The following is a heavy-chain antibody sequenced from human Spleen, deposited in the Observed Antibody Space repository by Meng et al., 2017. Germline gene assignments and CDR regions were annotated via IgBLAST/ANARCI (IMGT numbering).Heavy chain of an antibody. CDR2: ITASGDGT. CDR1: GFTFSTYA. Sequence: GGPLRLSCEVSGFTFSTYALSWVRRAPGKGLEWVSTITASGDGTYYADSVKGRFTISRDNSKNTLYVQMNSLRAEDTAVYYCAKVSRYGGVGEYFQHWGQGTLVTVSS. V-gene: IGHV3-23*01. D-gene: IGHD1-1*01. J-gene: IGHJ1*01. CDR3: AKVSRYGGVGEYFQH.